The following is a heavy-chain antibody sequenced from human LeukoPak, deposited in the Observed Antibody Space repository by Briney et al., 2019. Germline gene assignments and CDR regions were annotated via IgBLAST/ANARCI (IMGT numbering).Heavy chain of an antibody. CDR2: ISSGGTTI. CDR1: GFTFSTYW. V-gene: IGHV3-48*02. J-gene: IGHJ4*02. D-gene: IGHD2-15*01. CDR3: ARVRCSAGTCSYSDY. Sequence: PGGSLRLSCAASGFTFSTYWMSWVRQAPGKGLEWVSYISSGGTTIYYADSVKGRFTISRDNAKNSLYLQMNSLIDEDTAVYYCARVRCSAGTCSYSDYWGQGTLVTVSS.